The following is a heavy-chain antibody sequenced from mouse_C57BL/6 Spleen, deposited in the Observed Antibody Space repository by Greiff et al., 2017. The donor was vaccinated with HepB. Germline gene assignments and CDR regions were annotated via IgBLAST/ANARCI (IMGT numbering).Heavy chain of an antibody. Sequence: EVQLQQSGPELVKPGASVKMSCKASGYTFTDYNMHWVKQSHGKSLEWIGYINPNNGGTSYNHKFKGKATLTVNKSSSTAYMELRSLTSEASAVYYCARGASVVATEYFDYWGQGTTLTVSS. CDR3: ARGASVVATEYFDY. D-gene: IGHD1-1*01. CDR1: GYTFTDYN. J-gene: IGHJ2*01. V-gene: IGHV1-22*01. CDR2: INPNNGGT.